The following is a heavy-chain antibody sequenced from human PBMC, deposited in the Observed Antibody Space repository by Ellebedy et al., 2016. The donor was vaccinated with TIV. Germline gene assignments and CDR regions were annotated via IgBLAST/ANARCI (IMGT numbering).Heavy chain of an antibody. CDR2: IGSRTYIV. J-gene: IGHJ4*02. D-gene: IGHD3-10*01. Sequence: GESLKISCAASGFTFSTYSMNWVRQAPGKGLEWVSYIGSRTYIVYYADSVKGRFTISRDNAKNSLYLQMNSLRDEDTAVYYCATDEGIYWGQGTLVTVSS. CDR3: ATDEGIY. V-gene: IGHV3-48*02. CDR1: GFTFSTYS.